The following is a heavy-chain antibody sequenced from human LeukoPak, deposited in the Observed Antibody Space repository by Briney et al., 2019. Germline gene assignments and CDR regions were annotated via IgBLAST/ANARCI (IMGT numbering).Heavy chain of an antibody. CDR2: IIPIFGTA. Sequence: SVKVSCKASGGTFSSYAISWVRQAPGQGLEWMGRIIPIFGTANYAQKFQGRVTITTDESTSTAYMELSSLRSEDTAVYYCARDMYYYGSGKNYYMDVWGKGTTVTVSS. CDR1: GGTFSSYA. J-gene: IGHJ6*03. V-gene: IGHV1-69*05. D-gene: IGHD3-10*01. CDR3: ARDMYYYGSGKNYYMDV.